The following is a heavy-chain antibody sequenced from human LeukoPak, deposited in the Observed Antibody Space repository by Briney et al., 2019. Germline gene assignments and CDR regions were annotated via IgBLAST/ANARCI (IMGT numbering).Heavy chain of an antibody. CDR3: ARAGTTSSSTLDY. Sequence: ASVKVSCKASGYTFTTYGITWVRQAPGQGLEWLGWISSYNDNTNYAQEFQGRVTMTTDTSTSTAYMELRSLRSDDTAVYYCARAGTTSSSTLDYWGQGTLVTVSS. CDR1: GYTFTTYG. CDR2: ISSYNDNT. J-gene: IGHJ4*02. D-gene: IGHD6-6*01. V-gene: IGHV1-18*01.